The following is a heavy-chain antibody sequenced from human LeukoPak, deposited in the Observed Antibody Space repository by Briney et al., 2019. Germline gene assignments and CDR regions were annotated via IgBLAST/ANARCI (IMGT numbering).Heavy chain of an antibody. Sequence: SETLSLTCTVSGGSISSYYWSWIRQPPGKGLEWIGYIYYSGSTNYNPSLKSRVTISVDRSKNQFSLKLSSVTAADTAVYYCARATAMITLNVWYFDLWGRGTLVTVSS. CDR2: IYYSGST. V-gene: IGHV4-59*12. D-gene: IGHD5-18*01. CDR1: GGSISSYY. CDR3: ARATAMITLNVWYFDL. J-gene: IGHJ2*01.